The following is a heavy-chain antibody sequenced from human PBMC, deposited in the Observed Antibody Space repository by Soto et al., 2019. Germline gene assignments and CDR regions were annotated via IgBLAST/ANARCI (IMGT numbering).Heavy chain of an antibody. D-gene: IGHD2-15*01. CDR1: GGTFSSYA. V-gene: IGHV1-69*01. J-gene: IGHJ6*02. CDR2: LIPIFGTA. Sequence: QVQLVQSGAEVKKPGSSVKVSCKASGGTFSSYAISWVRQAPGQGLEWMGGLIPIFGTATYAQKFQGRVTRTADESTSTAYMELSILRSEDTAVYYCARSSGYCRVGSCYWADYYGMDVWGQGTTVTVSS. CDR3: ARSSGYCRVGSCYWADYYGMDV.